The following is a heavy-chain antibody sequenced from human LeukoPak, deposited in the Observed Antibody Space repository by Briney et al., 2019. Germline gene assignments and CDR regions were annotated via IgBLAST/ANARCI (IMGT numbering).Heavy chain of an antibody. V-gene: IGHV3-74*01. J-gene: IGHJ4*02. CDR2: INNDGSST. D-gene: IGHD4-17*01. Sequence: GGSLRLSCAASGLTINSHWMHWVRQAPGKGLAWVSRINNDGSSTTYADSVKGRFTISRDNAKNSLYLQMNSLRDEDTAVYYCARLGLVTTSADYWGQGTLVTVSS. CDR1: GLTINSHW. CDR3: ARLGLVTTSADY.